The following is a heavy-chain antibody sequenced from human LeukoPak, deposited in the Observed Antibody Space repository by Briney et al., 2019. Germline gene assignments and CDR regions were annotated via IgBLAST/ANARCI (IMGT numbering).Heavy chain of an antibody. CDR1: GYTFTGYY. J-gene: IGHJ4*02. CDR2: INPSDGTT. Sequence: VASVKVSCKASGYTFTGYYMHWVRQAPGQGLEWMGIINPSDGTTNYAQKFQGRVTMTRDMPTTTVYVELSSLKSDDTAVYYCARGGHTYSYFPKPWDYWGQGTLVTVSS. D-gene: IGHD5-18*01. V-gene: IGHV1-46*01. CDR3: ARGGHTYSYFPKPWDY.